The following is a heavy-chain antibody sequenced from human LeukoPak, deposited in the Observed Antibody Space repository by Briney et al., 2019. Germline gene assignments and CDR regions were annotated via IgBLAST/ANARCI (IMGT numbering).Heavy chain of an antibody. Sequence: PSETLSLTCAVYGGSFSGYYWSWIRQPPGKGLEWIGEINHSGSTNYNPSLKSRVTISVDTSKNQFSLKLSSVTAADTAVYYCARLRSQWLARYYFDYWGQGTLVTVSS. CDR1: GGSFSGYY. V-gene: IGHV4-34*01. CDR3: ARLRSQWLARYYFDY. J-gene: IGHJ4*02. D-gene: IGHD6-19*01. CDR2: INHSGST.